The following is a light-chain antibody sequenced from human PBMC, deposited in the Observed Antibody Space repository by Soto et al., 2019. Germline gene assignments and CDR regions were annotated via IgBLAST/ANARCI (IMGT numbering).Light chain of an antibody. CDR1: SSDVGGYNY. J-gene: IGLJ1*01. V-gene: IGLV2-8*01. Sequence: QSVLTQPPSAAGAPGQSVTISCTGTSSDVGGYNYVSWYQQHPGKAPKLMIYEVSKRPSGVPDRFSGSKSGNTASLTVSGLQAEDEADYYCSSYVVINTYVFGTGTKVTVL. CDR2: EVS. CDR3: SSYVVINTYV.